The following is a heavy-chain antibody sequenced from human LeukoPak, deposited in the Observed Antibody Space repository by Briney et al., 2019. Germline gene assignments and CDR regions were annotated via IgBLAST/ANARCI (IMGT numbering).Heavy chain of an antibody. D-gene: IGHD6-19*01. CDR1: GFTFSHYG. CDR3: ARDLGRLIAVAGDRDY. V-gene: IGHV3-30*02. CDR2: IRYDGSNK. Sequence: GGSLRLSCAASGFTFSHYGMHWVRQAPGKGLEWVAFIRYDGSNKYYADSVKGRFTITRDNAKNSLYLQMNSLRAEDTAVYYSARDLGRLIAVAGDRDYWGQGTLVTVSS. J-gene: IGHJ4*02.